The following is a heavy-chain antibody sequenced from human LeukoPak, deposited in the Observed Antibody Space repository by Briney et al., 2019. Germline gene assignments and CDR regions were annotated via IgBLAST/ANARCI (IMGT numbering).Heavy chain of an antibody. CDR3: ASRVAATLYGMDV. CDR1: GFTFSSYA. J-gene: IGHJ6*02. CDR2: ISYDGSNK. Sequence: GRSLRLSCAASGFTFSSYAMHWVRQAPGKGLEWVAVISYDGSNKYYADSVKGRFTISRDNSKNTLYLQMNSLRAEDTAVYYCASRVAATLYGMDVWGRGTTVTVSS. D-gene: IGHD2-15*01. V-gene: IGHV3-30-3*01.